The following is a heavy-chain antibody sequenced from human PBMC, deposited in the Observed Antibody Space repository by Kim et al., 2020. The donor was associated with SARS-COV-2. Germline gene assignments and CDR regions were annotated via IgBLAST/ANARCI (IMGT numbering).Heavy chain of an antibody. D-gene: IGHD3-10*01. Sequence: SVKVSCKASGGTFSSYAISWVRQAPGQGLEWMGGIIPIFGTANYAQKFQGRVTITADESTSTAYMELSSLRSEDTAVYYCAGDSYYYGSGSYFWFDPWGQGPLVTVSS. CDR3: AGDSYYYGSGSYFWFDP. V-gene: IGHV1-69*13. J-gene: IGHJ5*02. CDR2: IIPIFGTA. CDR1: GGTFSSYA.